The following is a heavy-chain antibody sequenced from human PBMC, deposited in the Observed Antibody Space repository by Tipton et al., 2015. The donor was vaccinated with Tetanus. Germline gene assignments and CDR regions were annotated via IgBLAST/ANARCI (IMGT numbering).Heavy chain of an antibody. V-gene: IGHV6-1*01. CDR3: ARGYCSSTSCYVSWGDV. J-gene: IGHJ6*02. CDR1: GDSVSSNSAA. D-gene: IGHD2-2*01. CDR2: TYYRSKWYN. Sequence: QLVQSGAEVKPSQTLSLTCAISGDSVSSNSAAWNWIRQSPSRGLEWLGRTYYRSKWYNDYAVSVKSRIAINPDTSKNQFSLQLNSVTPEDTAVYYCARGYCSSTSCYVSWGDVWGQGTTVTVSS.